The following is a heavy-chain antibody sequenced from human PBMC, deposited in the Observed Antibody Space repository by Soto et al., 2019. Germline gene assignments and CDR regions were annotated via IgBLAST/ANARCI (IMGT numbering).Heavy chain of an antibody. CDR1: GGSISSSNW. CDR2: IYHSGST. CDR3: AREKGSRDYDILTGSGANWFDP. V-gene: IGHV4-4*02. D-gene: IGHD3-9*01. J-gene: IGHJ5*02. Sequence: PSETLSLTCAVSGGSISSSNWWSWVRQPPGKGLEWIGEIYHSGSTNYNPSLKSRVTISVDKSKNQFSLKLSSVTAADTAVYYCAREKGSRDYDILTGSGANWFDPWGQGTLVTVSS.